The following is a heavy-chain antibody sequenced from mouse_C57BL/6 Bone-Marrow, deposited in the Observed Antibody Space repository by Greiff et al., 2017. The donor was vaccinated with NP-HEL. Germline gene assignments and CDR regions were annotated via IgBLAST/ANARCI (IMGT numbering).Heavy chain of an antibody. V-gene: IGHV14-3*01. Sequence: EVKLQESVAELVRPGASVKLSCTASGFNMKKNYMHGVKQRPEQGRERSGRIDAANGNTKYAPKFQGKATITADPSSNTAYLQLSSLTSEDTAIYYCARGITTVPFAYWGQGTLVTVSA. CDR1: GFNMKKNY. D-gene: IGHD1-1*01. J-gene: IGHJ3*01. CDR2: IDAANGNT. CDR3: ARGITTVPFAY.